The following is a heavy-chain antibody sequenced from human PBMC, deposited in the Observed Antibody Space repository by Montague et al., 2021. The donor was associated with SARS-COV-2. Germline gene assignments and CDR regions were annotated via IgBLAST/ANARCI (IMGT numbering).Heavy chain of an antibody. CDR1: GFIFSSYE. CDR3: ARDRDWDDWCGMDV. V-gene: IGHV3-48*03. D-gene: IGHD2-21*01. J-gene: IGHJ6*02. Sequence: SLRLSCAASGFIFSSYEMNWVRQAPGKGLEWISYISSSGGGSTKHYTDSVKGRFITSRDNAKNSLYLQMNSLRVEDTAIYYCARDRDWDDWCGMDVWGQGTTVTVSS. CDR2: ISSSGGGSTK.